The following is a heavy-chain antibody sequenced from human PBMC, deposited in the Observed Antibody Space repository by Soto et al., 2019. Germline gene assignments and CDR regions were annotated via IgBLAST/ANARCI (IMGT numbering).Heavy chain of an antibody. D-gene: IGHD2-15*01. CDR2: ISSSSSYI. CDR1: GLTFSSYS. V-gene: IGHV3-21*01. J-gene: IGHJ1*01. CDR3: ARDRQPTYCSGGSCYSPAEYFQH. Sequence: GGSLRLSCAASGLTFSSYSMNWVRQAPGKGLEWVSSISSSSSYIYYADSVKGRFTISRDNAKNSLYLQMNSLRAEDTAVYYCARDRQPTYCSGGSCYSPAEYFQHWGQGT.